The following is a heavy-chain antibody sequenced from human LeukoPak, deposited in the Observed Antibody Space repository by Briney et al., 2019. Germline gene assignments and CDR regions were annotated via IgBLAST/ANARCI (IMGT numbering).Heavy chain of an antibody. V-gene: IGHV3-48*03. D-gene: IGHD3-3*01. J-gene: IGHJ4*02. CDR2: ISSSGSTI. Sequence: GGSLRLSCAASGFTFSSYVMNWVRQAPGKGLEWVSYISSSGSTIYYADSVKGRFTISRDNAKNSLYLQMNSLRAEDTAVYYCARGYDFWRGYSGFDYWGQGTLATVSS. CDR3: ARGYDFWRGYSGFDY. CDR1: GFTFSSYV.